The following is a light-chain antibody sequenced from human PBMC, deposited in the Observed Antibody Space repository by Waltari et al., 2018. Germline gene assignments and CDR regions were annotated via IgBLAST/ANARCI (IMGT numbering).Light chain of an antibody. J-gene: IGLJ2*01. Sequence: QSVVTQPPSASGTPGQRVTISCSGSSSNIGSYYVYWYQHLPGTAPKLLIYRDTQRPSGVPDRFSGSKSGTSASLAISGLRSEDEADYYCAVWDDSLSGPVFGGGTKLTVL. CDR1: SSNIGSYY. CDR2: RDT. CDR3: AVWDDSLSGPV. V-gene: IGLV1-47*01.